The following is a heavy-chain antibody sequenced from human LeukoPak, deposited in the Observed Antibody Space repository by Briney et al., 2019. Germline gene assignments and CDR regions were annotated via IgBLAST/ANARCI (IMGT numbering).Heavy chain of an antibody. Sequence: SQTLSLTCTVSGGSISSGDSYWSWIRQPPGKGLEWIGYIYYSGSTYYNPSLKSRVTISVDTSKNQFSLKLSSVTAADTAVYYCARGKLERRVDYWGQGTLVTVSS. J-gene: IGHJ4*02. D-gene: IGHD1-1*01. CDR3: ARGKLERRVDY. CDR2: IYYSGST. CDR1: GGSISSGDSY. V-gene: IGHV4-30-4*01.